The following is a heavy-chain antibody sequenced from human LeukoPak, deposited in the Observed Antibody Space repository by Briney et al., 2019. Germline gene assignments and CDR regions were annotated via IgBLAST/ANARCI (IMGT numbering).Heavy chain of an antibody. CDR1: GGSLSSGGYY. Sequence: PSQTLSLTCTVSGGSLSSGGYYWSWIRQPPGKGLEWIGYIYHSGSTYYNPSLKSRVTISVDRSKNQFSLKLSSVTAADTAVYYCARRGAKIYAFDIWGQGTMVTVSS. CDR3: ARRGAKIYAFDI. J-gene: IGHJ3*02. V-gene: IGHV4-30-2*01. D-gene: IGHD3-3*01. CDR2: IYHSGST.